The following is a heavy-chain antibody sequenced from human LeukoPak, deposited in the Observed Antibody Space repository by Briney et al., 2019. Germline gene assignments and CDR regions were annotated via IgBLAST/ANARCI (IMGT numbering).Heavy chain of an antibody. Sequence: SGPTLVKPTQTLTLTCTFSGFSLSNSGVGVGSIRQPPGKALEWLALIYWNDHKRYSPSLKSRLIITKDTSKNQVVLTMTNMDPVDTATYYCAHRLSVATGDYMDVWGKGTTVTVSS. CDR3: AHRLSVATGDYMDV. V-gene: IGHV2-5*01. J-gene: IGHJ6*03. CDR2: IYWNDHK. D-gene: IGHD1-14*01. CDR1: GFSLSNSGVG.